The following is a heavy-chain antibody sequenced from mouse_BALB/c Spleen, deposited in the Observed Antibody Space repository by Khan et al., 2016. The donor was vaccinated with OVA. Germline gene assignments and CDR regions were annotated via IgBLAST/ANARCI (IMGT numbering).Heavy chain of an antibody. V-gene: IGHV5-9-3*01. Sequence: EVELVESGGGLVKPGGSLKLSCAASGFSFTRYSISWVRQTPEKRLAWVATISSGGTYTYYSDSVKGRFTISRDNANNTLFLQMSSLRSEDTDIYYCTRHEGYYGYGQGDYWGQGTSVTVSS. CDR1: GFSFTRYS. J-gene: IGHJ4*01. D-gene: IGHD2-2*01. CDR2: ISSGGTYT. CDR3: TRHEGYYGYGQGDY.